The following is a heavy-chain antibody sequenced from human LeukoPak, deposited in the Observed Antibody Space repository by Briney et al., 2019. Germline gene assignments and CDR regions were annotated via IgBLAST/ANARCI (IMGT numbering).Heavy chain of an antibody. V-gene: IGHV1-46*01. CDR2: INPSGGSA. CDR3: ARGSSGYYFFDY. CDR1: GYTLTTYY. Sequence: ASVKVSCKASGYTLTTYYMHWVRQAPGQGLEWMAVINPSGGSANYAQKFQGRVTITADESTSTAYMELSSLRSEDTAVYYCARGSSGYYFFDYWGQGTLVTVSS. J-gene: IGHJ4*02. D-gene: IGHD3-22*01.